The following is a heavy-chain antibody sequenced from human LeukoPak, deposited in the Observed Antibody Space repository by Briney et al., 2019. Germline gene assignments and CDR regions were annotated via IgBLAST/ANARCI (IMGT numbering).Heavy chain of an antibody. CDR1: GYTFTSFG. V-gene: IGHV1-18*01. CDR3: ARDRGDGSGLDY. J-gene: IGHJ4*02. CDR2: ISAYNANT. D-gene: IGHD6-19*01. Sequence: ASVKVSCKASGYTFTSFGISWVRQAPGQGLEWMGWISAYNANTNFAQNLQGRVTMTTDTSTSTAYMELRSLRSDDTAVYYCARDRGDGSGLDYWGQGTLVTVSS.